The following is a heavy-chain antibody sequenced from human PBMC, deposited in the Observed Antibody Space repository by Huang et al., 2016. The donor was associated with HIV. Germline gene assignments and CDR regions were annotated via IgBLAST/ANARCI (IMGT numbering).Heavy chain of an antibody. CDR2: VNHRGSA. Sequence: QVRLEQWGPNLLKPSDTLSLKCAVYGGSFSDYFWNWVRQSPVKGLAWIGEVNHRGSATHNPSLRSRVSMSVDSSKNQFYLNLTAVTAADTAVYFCARPKMTATPSDSSWSYFDFWGRGTPVTVSS. CDR3: ARPKMTATPSDSSWSYFDF. D-gene: IGHD3-10*01. CDR1: GGSFSDYF. J-gene: IGHJ4*02. V-gene: IGHV4-34*01.